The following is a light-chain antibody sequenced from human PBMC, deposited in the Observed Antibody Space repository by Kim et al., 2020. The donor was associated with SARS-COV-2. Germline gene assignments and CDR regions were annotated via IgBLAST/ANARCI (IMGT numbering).Light chain of an antibody. J-gene: IGKJ3*01. CDR1: RSIVYSDGNTF. CDR2: KVS. Sequence: PASISCRSSRSIVYSDGNTFLNWFHQRPGQSPRRLIYKVSNRDSGVPDRFSGSGSGTDFTLQISRVEAEDVGVYYCMQGTHWPFTFGPGTKVDIK. V-gene: IGKV2-30*01. CDR3: MQGTHWPFT.